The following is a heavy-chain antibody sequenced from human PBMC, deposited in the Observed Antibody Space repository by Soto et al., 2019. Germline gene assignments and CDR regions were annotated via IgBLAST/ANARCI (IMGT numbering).Heavy chain of an antibody. Sequence: SETLSLTCALYGGAFSGYYWSWIRQPPGKGLEWIGEINHSGSTNYNPSLKSRVTISVDTSKNQFSLKLSSVTAADTAVYYCARAVGYSYGYFLDYWGQGTLVTVSS. J-gene: IGHJ4*02. CDR2: INHSGST. D-gene: IGHD5-18*01. CDR1: GGAFSGYY. V-gene: IGHV4-34*01. CDR3: ARAVGYSYGYFLDY.